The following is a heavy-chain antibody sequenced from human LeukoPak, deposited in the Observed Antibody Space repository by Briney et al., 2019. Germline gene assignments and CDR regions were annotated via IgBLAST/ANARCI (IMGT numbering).Heavy chain of an antibody. V-gene: IGHV1-2*02. CDR3: ARDPTRGDLSVY. J-gene: IGHJ4*02. D-gene: IGHD5-12*01. CDR2: INPETGDP. CDR1: GYRFTGYY. Sequence: AASVKVSCTASGYRFTGYYIHWLRQVPGQGLEWMGWINPETGDPYYGQKFLGRVTMTRDTSISTAYMELSRLTSDDMAVYYCARDPTRGDLSVYWGQGSLVTVSS.